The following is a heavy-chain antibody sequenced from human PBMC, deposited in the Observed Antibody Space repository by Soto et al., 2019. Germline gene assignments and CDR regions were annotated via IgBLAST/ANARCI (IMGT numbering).Heavy chain of an antibody. J-gene: IGHJ1*01. Sequence: GESLKISCVVSGFTFNNYGINWVRQAPGKGLEWVSTVSKSDYTYYSDSVKGRFTISRDNAKNSVSLQMNTLRAEDTAVYYCARADSIIIPAVSEFWRQGTLVTVSS. CDR1: GFTFNNYG. CDR2: VSKSDYT. CDR3: ARADSIIIPAVSEF. D-gene: IGHD2-2*01. V-gene: IGHV3-21*01.